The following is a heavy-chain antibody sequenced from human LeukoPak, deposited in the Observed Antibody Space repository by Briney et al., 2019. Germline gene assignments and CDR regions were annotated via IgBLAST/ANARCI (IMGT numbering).Heavy chain of an antibody. J-gene: IGHJ4*02. V-gene: IGHV3-15*01. Sequence: GGSLRLSCAASGFTFSNAWMSWVRQAPGKGLEWVGRIKSKTDGGTTDYAAPVKGRFTISRDDSKNTLYLQMNSLKTEDTAVYYCTTDPPWFGDSNGFDYWGQGTLVTVSS. CDR3: TTDPPWFGDSNGFDY. CDR1: GFTFSNAW. CDR2: IKSKTDGGTT. D-gene: IGHD3-10*01.